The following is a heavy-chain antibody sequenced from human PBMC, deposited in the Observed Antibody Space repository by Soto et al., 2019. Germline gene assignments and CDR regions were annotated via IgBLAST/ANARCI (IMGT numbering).Heavy chain of an antibody. V-gene: IGHV3-23*01. J-gene: IGHJ4*02. Sequence: VQLLESGGGLVQPGGSLRLSCAASGLTFSIYAMSWVRQAPGKGLEWASAISGSGDDTYYADSVRGRFTISRDNSKSTLYLQMNSLRAGDTAVYYCAKGGGYEFDYWGQGTLVTVSS. CDR1: GLTFSIYA. CDR2: ISGSGDDT. D-gene: IGHD5-12*01. CDR3: AKGGGYEFDY.